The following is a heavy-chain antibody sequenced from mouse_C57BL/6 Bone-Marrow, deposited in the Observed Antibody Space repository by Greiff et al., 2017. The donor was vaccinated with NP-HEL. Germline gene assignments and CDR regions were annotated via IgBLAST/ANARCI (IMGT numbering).Heavy chain of an antibody. CDR3: TRDNGNYFYWYFDV. CDR2: ISSGGDYI. D-gene: IGHD2-1*01. CDR1: GFTFSSYA. J-gene: IGHJ1*03. Sequence: DVMLVESGEGLVKPGGSLKLSCAASGFTFSSYAMSWVRQTPEKRLEWVAYISSGGDYIYYADTVKGRFTISRDNARNTLYLQMSSLKSEDTAMYYCTRDNGNYFYWYFDVWGTGTTVTVSS. V-gene: IGHV5-9-1*02.